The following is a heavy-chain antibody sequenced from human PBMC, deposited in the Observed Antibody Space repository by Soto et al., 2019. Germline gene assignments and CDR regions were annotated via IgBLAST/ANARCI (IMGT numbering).Heavy chain of an antibody. J-gene: IGHJ3*02. V-gene: IGHV4-31*03. Sequence: SATLSLTCTVSGGSISSGGYHWSWSRQHTGKGVEWIGYIYYSGSTYYNPSLKSRVTISVDTSKNQFSLKLSSVTAADTAVYYCARDXPGYYDSSGYYLGAFDIWGQGTMVTVSS. CDR1: GGSISSGGYH. CDR2: IYYSGST. CDR3: ARDXPGYYDSSGYYLGAFDI. D-gene: IGHD3-22*01.